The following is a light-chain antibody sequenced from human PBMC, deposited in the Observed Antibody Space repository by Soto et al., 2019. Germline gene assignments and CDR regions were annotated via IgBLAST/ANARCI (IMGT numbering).Light chain of an antibody. V-gene: IGLV1-40*01. J-gene: IGLJ1*01. CDR3: QSYDSSLSEYV. CDR1: RSNIGTGYD. CDR2: GNS. Sequence: SVLTQPPSVSGAPGQRVTISCTGSRSNIGTGYDVHWYQQLPGTAPKLLIYGNSNRPSGVPDRFSGSKSGTSASLAITGLQAEDEADYYCQSYDSSLSEYVFGTGTKGTVL.